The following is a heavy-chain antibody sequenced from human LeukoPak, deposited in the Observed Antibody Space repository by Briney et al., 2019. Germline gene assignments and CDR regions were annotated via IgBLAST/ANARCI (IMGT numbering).Heavy chain of an antibody. J-gene: IGHJ6*02. CDR3: ARDLGLHGYCSGGSCYRYGMDV. CDR2: IYYSGST. Sequence: SETLSLTCTVSGGSISSYYWSWLRQPPAKGLEWIGYIYYSGSTNYNPSLKSRVTISLDTSKNQFSLNLSSVTAADTAVYYCARDLGLHGYCSGGSCYRYGMDVWGQGTTVTVSS. D-gene: IGHD2-15*01. CDR1: GGSISSYY. V-gene: IGHV4-59*01.